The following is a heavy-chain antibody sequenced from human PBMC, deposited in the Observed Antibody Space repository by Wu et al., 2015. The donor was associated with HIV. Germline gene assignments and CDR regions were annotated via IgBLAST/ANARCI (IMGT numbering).Heavy chain of an antibody. J-gene: IGHJ6*03. D-gene: IGHD2/OR15-2a*01. CDR3: AKDLSRGNYFYYYMDV. CDR2: IRHDGNIK. CDR1: GFIFNSFG. V-gene: IGHV3-30*02. Sequence: QGQMVESGGGRGSSLGGPVRLSCVASGFIFNSFGLHWVRQAPGKGLEWVAFIRHDGNIKKYAESMKGRFTISRDNSKNTLYLQMNSLRSDDTAVYYCAKDLSRGNYFYYYMDVWGKGTTVIVSS.